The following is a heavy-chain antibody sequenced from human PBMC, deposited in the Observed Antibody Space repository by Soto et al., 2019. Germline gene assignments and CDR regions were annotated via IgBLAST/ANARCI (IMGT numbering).Heavy chain of an antibody. Sequence: QVQLVQSGAEVKKPGASVKVSCKASGYTFTSYGISWVRQAPGQGLEWMGWISAYNGNTNYAQKLQGRVTMTTDTSTSTAYMELRSLRSDDTAVYYCARETYYDYVWGSYPSDYGMDVWGQGTTVTVSS. V-gene: IGHV1-18*01. CDR3: ARETYYDYVWGSYPSDYGMDV. D-gene: IGHD3-16*01. CDR1: GYTFTSYG. J-gene: IGHJ6*02. CDR2: ISAYNGNT.